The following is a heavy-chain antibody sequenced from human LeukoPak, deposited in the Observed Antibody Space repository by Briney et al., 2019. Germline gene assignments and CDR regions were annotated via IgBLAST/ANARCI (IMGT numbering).Heavy chain of an antibody. V-gene: IGHV4-59*08. CDR3: ARQTGSGLFILP. Sequence: SETLSLTCTVSGGSISSYYWSWIRQPPGKGLEWIGYIYYSGSTNYNPSLKSQVSISIDTSKNQFSLRLTSVTAADTAVYYCARQTGSGLFILPGGQGTLVTVSS. CDR1: GGSISSYY. CDR2: IYYSGST. D-gene: IGHD3/OR15-3a*01. J-gene: IGHJ4*02.